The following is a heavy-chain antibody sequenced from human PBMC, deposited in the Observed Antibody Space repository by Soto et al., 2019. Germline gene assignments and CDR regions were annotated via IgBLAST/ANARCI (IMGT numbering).Heavy chain of an antibody. Sequence: SVKVSCKASGGTFSRYAIRWVRQAPGQGVEWMGGIIPIFGTANYAQKFQGRVTITADESTSTAYMELSSLRSEDTAVYYCATKKGGYPSYYYYGMDVWGQGATVTVSS. D-gene: IGHD3-16*02. CDR3: ATKKGGYPSYYYYGMDV. J-gene: IGHJ6*02. CDR1: GGTFSRYA. CDR2: IIPIFGTA. V-gene: IGHV1-69*13.